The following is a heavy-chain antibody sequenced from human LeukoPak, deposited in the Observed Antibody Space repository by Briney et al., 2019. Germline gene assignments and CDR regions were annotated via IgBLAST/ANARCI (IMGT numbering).Heavy chain of an antibody. D-gene: IGHD6-19*01. CDR1: EYTFTGYY. V-gene: IGHV1-2*02. Sequence: ASVKVSCKASEYTFTGYYMHWVRQAPGQGLEWMGWINPNSGGTNYAQKFQGRVTMTRDTSISTAYMELSRLRSDDTAVYYCARVKLSSSAPYSSGWFAYWGQGTLVTVSS. CDR2: INPNSGGT. J-gene: IGHJ5*01. CDR3: ARVKLSSSAPYSSGWFAY.